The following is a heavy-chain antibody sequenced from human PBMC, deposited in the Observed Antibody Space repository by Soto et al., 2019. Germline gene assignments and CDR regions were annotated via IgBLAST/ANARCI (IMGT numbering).Heavy chain of an antibody. J-gene: IGHJ6*02. V-gene: IGHV1-2*04. CDR1: GYTFTGYY. CDR3: ARDRESSSWPYYYYGMDV. Sequence: GASVKVSCKASGYTFTGYYMHWVRQAPGQGHEWMRWINPNSGGTNYAQKFQGWVTMTRDTSISTAYMELSRLRSDDTAVYYCARDRESSSWPYYYYGMDVWGQGTTVTVSS. D-gene: IGHD6-13*01. CDR2: INPNSGGT.